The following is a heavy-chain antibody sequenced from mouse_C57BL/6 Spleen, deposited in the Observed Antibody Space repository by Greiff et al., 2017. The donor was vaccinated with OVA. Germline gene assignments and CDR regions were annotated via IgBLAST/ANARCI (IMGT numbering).Heavy chain of an antibody. CDR3: ARRGDHYFDY. Sequence: EVKLQESGPGLVKPSQSLSLTCSVTGYSITSGYYWNWIRQFPGNKLEWMGYISYDGSNNYNPSLKNRISITRDTSKNQFFLKLNSVTTEDTATYYCARRGDHYFDYWGQGTTLTVSS. V-gene: IGHV3-6*01. CDR1: GYSITSGYY. D-gene: IGHD2-13*01. CDR2: ISYDGSN. J-gene: IGHJ2*01.